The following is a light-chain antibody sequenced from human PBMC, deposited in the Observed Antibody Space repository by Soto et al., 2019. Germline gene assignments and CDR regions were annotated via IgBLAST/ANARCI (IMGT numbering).Light chain of an antibody. V-gene: IGKV1-39*01. CDR2: AAS. CDR3: QQDLRPPLT. CDR1: QSVDNY. J-gene: IGKJ3*01. Sequence: DIQMTQSPSSLSASFGDTFTRTCLASQSVDNYLKWYQQKPGKATGLLIYAASTLHSGVPSRLSASGSGKDFPLTISSLQPEDFATYYCQQDLRPPLTFGPGTKVDIK.